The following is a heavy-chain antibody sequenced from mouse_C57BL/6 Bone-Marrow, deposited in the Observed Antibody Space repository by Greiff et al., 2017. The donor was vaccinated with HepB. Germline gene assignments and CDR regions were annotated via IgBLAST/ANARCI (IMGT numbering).Heavy chain of an antibody. CDR1: GYTFTSYW. D-gene: IGHD2-4*01. V-gene: IGHV1-64*01. CDR2: IHPNSGST. J-gene: IGHJ4*01. Sequence: QVQLQQPGAELVKPGASVKLSCEASGYTFTSYWMHWVKQRPGQGLEWIGMIHPNSGSTNYNEKFKSKATLTVDKSSSTAYMQLSSLTSEDSAVYYCARSIYYDYDDAMDYWGQGTSVTVSS. CDR3: ARSIYYDYDDAMDY.